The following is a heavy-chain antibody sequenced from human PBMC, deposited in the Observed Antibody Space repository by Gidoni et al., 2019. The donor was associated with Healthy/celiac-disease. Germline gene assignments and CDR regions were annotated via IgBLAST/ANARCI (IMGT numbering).Heavy chain of an antibody. CDR2: IYHSGRT. Sequence: QVQLQESGPGLVKPSETLSLTCTVSGYSIRSDYYWGWIRQPPGKGLEWIGSIYHSGRTYYNPSLKSRVTISVDTSKNQCSLKLSSVTAADTAVYYCARGGMATSPLGYWGQGTLVTISS. CDR3: ARGGMATSPLGY. CDR1: GYSIRSDYY. J-gene: IGHJ4*02. V-gene: IGHV4-38-2*02. D-gene: IGHD5-12*01.